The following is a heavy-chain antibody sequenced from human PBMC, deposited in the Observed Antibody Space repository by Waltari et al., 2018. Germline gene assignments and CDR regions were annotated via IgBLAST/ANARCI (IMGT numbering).Heavy chain of an antibody. Sequence: QVQLQESGPGLVKPSETLSLTCAVSGYSISSGYYWGWIRQPPGKGLEWIGSIYPSGSTYYNPSLKSRVTISVDTSKNQFSLKLSSVTAADTAVYYCAREPPYYDILTGYYYYFDYWGQGTLVTVSS. CDR1: GYSISSGYY. J-gene: IGHJ4*02. CDR3: AREPPYYDILTGYYYYFDY. V-gene: IGHV4-38-2*02. CDR2: IYPSGST. D-gene: IGHD3-9*01.